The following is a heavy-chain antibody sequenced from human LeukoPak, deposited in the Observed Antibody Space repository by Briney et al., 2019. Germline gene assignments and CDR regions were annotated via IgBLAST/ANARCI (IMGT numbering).Heavy chain of an antibody. J-gene: IGHJ4*02. CDR2: IYHSGST. Sequence: SETLSLTCTVSGGSISSYYWSWLRQPPGKGLEWIGYIYHSGSTNYNPSLTSRVTISVDTSKNQFSLKLSSVTAADTAVYYCARDSLRGTSRYSGYYFDYWGQGTLVTVSS. CDR1: GGSISSYY. D-gene: IGHD2-2*01. CDR3: ARDSLRGTSRYSGYYFDY. V-gene: IGHV4-59*01.